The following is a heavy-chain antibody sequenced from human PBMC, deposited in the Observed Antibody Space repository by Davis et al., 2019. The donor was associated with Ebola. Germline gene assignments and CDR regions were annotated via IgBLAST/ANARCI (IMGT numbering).Heavy chain of an antibody. V-gene: IGHV3-7*03. CDR3: TRGSTGS. D-gene: IGHD2-8*02. J-gene: IGHJ5*02. CDR2: IKQDGSQT. CDR1: AFTFTDYW. Sequence: GGSLRLSCGTSAFTFTDYWMSWVRQAPGKGLEWVANIKQDGSQTYHMDSVKGRFTISRDNAKNSLYLQMNSLRAEDTAVYYCTRGSTGSWGQGTLVTVSS.